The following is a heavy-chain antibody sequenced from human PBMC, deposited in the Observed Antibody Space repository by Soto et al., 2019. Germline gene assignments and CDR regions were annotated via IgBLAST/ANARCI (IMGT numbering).Heavy chain of an antibody. J-gene: IGHJ4*02. D-gene: IGHD6-13*01. Sequence: AGGSLRLSCVASGFGLSDFAMSWVRQAPGKGLQWVSAISGSGSDTYYADSVKGRFTISRGTSKSTLYLQMNSLRAEDTALYYCAKSFSSNWYDYFNSWGQGSLVTVSS. CDR1: GFGLSDFA. V-gene: IGHV3-23*01. CDR3: AKSFSSNWYDYFNS. CDR2: ISGSGSDT.